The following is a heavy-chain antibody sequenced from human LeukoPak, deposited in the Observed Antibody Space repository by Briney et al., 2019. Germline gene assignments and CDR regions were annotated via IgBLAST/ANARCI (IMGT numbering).Heavy chain of an antibody. J-gene: IGHJ4*02. CDR3: AREIAVAGPFDY. CDR2: TYYRSNWYS. D-gene: IGHD6-19*01. Sequence: SQTLSLTCAISGDRVSSNSAGWNWIRQSPSRGLEWLGRTYYRSNWYSDYAESVKGRITINPDTSKNQFSLQLNSVTPEDTAVYYCAREIAVAGPFDYWGQGTLVTVSS. V-gene: IGHV6-1*01. CDR1: GDRVSSNSAG.